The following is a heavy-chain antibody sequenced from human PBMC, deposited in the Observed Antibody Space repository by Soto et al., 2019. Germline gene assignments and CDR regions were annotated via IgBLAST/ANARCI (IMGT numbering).Heavy chain of an antibody. CDR2: MNEDGGTT. V-gene: IGHV3-74*01. Sequence: SLKLACAASGFTFRSYWMHWVRQAPGKGLVWVSRMNEDGGTTDYADSVKGRFTISRDNAKNTLYLQMSSLRVEDTAVYYCASDLSGRADVWGQGTTVTVSS. J-gene: IGHJ6*02. CDR1: GFTFRSYW. D-gene: IGHD3-10*01. CDR3: ASDLSGRADV.